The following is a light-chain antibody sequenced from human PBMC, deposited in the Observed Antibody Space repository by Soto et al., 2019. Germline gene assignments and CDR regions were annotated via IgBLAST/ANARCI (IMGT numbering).Light chain of an antibody. V-gene: IGKV1-5*01. CDR2: DAS. J-gene: IGKJ1*01. CDR1: QSISTW. CDR3: QQYNSYSRT. Sequence: EIQMTQSPSTLSASVGDRVTITCRASQSISTWLAWYQQKAGKAPKLLIYDASSLESGVPSRFSGSGSETEFTLTISSLQPDDFATYYCQQYNSYSRTFGQGTKVDI.